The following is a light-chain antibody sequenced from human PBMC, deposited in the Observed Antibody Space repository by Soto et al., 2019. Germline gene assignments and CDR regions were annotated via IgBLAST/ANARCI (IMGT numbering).Light chain of an antibody. J-gene: IGLJ1*01. CDR1: SSDVGGYNY. V-gene: IGLV2-11*01. CDR2: DVS. Sequence: QSVLTQPRSVSGSPGQSVTISCTGTSSDVGGYNYVSWYRQHPGKAPKLMIYDVSKRLSGVPDRFSGSKSGNTASLTISGLQAEDEADYYCCSYAGSYTFDVFGTGTKVTVL. CDR3: CSYAGSYTFDV.